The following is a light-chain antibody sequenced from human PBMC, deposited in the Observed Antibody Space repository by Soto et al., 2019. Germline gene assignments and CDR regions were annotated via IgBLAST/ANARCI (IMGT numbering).Light chain of an antibody. CDR3: CSYAGSYTLAV. J-gene: IGLJ2*01. CDR1: SSDVGGYNY. Sequence: QSVLTQPRSVSGSPGQSVTISCTGTSSDVGGYNYVSWYQQHPGKAPKLMIYDVSKRPSGVPDRFSGSKSGNTASLTISGLQDEDEADYYCCSYAGSYTLAVFGGGTKLTVL. V-gene: IGLV2-11*01. CDR2: DVS.